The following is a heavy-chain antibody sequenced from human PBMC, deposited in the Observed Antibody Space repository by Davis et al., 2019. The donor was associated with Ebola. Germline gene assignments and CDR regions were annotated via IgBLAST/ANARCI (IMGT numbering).Heavy chain of an antibody. D-gene: IGHD6-19*01. V-gene: IGHV3-53*05. Sequence: ESLNISCAASGITASSNHMSWVRQAPGKGLEWVSVIYDHSTAYADSVRGRFIISRDNSNNTLYLEMNSLRVDDTAVYYCATTQWLREFDNWGPGTLVTVSS. CDR1: GITASSNH. J-gene: IGHJ4*02. CDR3: ATTQWLREFDN. CDR2: IYDHST.